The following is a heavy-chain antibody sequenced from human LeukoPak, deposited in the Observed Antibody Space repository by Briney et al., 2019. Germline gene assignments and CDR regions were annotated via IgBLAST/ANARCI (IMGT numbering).Heavy chain of an antibody. D-gene: IGHD2-15*01. CDR1: GFTFSNAW. Sequence: GGSLRLSCAASGFTFSNAWMTWVRQAPGKGLQWVSSLSSSSTYIYYADSVKGRFTISRDNAKNSLYLQMNSLRAEDTAVYYCARGEGGSGTADAFDIWGQGTMVTVSS. J-gene: IGHJ3*02. CDR2: LSSSSTYI. V-gene: IGHV3-21*01. CDR3: ARGEGGSGTADAFDI.